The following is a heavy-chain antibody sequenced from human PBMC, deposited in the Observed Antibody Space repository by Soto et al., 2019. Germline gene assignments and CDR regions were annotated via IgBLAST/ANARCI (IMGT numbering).Heavy chain of an antibody. J-gene: IGHJ4*02. CDR2: ISSSSSYI. D-gene: IGHD3-16*02. CDR3: ARDLTNYDYIWGSYRLGYFDY. Sequence: GGSLRLSCAASGFTFSSYSMNWVRQAPGKGLEWVSSISSSSSYIYYADSVKGRFTISRDNAKNSLYLQMNSLRAEDTAVYYYARDLTNYDYIWGSYRLGYFDYWGQGTLVTVSS. V-gene: IGHV3-21*01. CDR1: GFTFSSYS.